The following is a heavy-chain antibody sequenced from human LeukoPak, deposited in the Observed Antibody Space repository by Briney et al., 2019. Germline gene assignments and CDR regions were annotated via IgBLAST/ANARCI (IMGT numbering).Heavy chain of an antibody. Sequence: GGSLRLSCAASGFTFSGFAMHWVRQASGKGLEWVGLIRSKANSYATAYAASVKGRFTISRDDSKNTAYLQMNSRKPEDTAVYYCTRAREGGNDYWRQGTLVSVSS. J-gene: IGHJ4*02. D-gene: IGHD1-26*01. CDR3: TRAREGGNDY. V-gene: IGHV3-73*01. CDR2: IRSKANSYAT. CDR1: GFTFSGFA.